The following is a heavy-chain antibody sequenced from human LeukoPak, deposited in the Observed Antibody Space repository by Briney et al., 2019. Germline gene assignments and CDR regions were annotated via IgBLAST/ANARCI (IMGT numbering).Heavy chain of an antibody. CDR2: ISAYNGNT. CDR3: ARDFVGIAVAGTGSNWFDP. Sequence: ASVKVSCKASGYTFTSYGISWVRQAPGQGLEWIGWISAYNGNTNYAQKLQGRVTMTTDTSTSTAYMELRSLRSDDTAVYYCARDFVGIAVAGTGSNWFDPWGQGTLVTVSS. J-gene: IGHJ5*02. V-gene: IGHV1-18*01. D-gene: IGHD6-19*01. CDR1: GYTFTSYG.